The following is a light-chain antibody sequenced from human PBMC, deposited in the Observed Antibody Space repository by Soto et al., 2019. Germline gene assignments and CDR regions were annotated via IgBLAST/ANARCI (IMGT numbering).Light chain of an antibody. CDR3: SSYGGNNNLV. CDR2: EVN. J-gene: IGLJ2*01. V-gene: IGLV2-8*01. Sequence: QSVLTQPPSASGSPGQSVTISCTGTSSDVGGYNYVSWYQQHPGKAPKLMIYEVNKRPSGVPDRFSASKSGNTASLTVSGLQAEDEADYYCSSYGGNNNLVFGGGTKLTVL. CDR1: SSDVGGYNY.